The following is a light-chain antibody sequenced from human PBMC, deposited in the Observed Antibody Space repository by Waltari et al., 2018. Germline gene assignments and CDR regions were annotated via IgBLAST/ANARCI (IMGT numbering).Light chain of an antibody. CDR2: GNS. CDR3: QSYDSSLSVV. CDR1: SSNIGAGYD. Sequence: QSVLTQPPSVSGAPGQRVTISCTGSSSNIGAGYDVHWYQQLPGRAPKLLIYGNSNRPSGVPDRVSGSKSATSASLAITGLQAEDEADYYCQSYDSSLSVVFGGGTTLTVL. J-gene: IGLJ2*01. V-gene: IGLV1-40*01.